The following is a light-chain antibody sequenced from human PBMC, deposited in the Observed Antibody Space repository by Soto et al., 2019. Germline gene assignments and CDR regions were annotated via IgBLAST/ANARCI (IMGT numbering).Light chain of an antibody. Sequence: ETVVTQSPATLSVSPGERATLSCRASQSVTTNLAWYQQKSGQAPRLLIYGASTRATGVPARFSGSGSGTEFTLTISSLQSEDFAVYYCQPYNNWPLTFGGGTKVEIK. J-gene: IGKJ4*01. V-gene: IGKV3-15*01. CDR1: QSVTTN. CDR3: QPYNNWPLT. CDR2: GAS.